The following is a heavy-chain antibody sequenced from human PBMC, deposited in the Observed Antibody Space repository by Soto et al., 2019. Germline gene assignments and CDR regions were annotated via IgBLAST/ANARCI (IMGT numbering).Heavy chain of an antibody. J-gene: IGHJ4*02. V-gene: IGHV1-18*01. Sequence: QVQLVQSGAEMKKPGASVKVSCKASGYTFTTYGISWVRQAPGQGLEWMGWISGYNGNTNYAKKFEGRVTMTTDTSTSTAYMELRSLRSADTAVYYCAKGYNYGYGDYWGLGTLITVSS. CDR1: GYTFTTYG. CDR3: AKGYNYGYGDY. CDR2: ISGYNGNT. D-gene: IGHD5-18*01.